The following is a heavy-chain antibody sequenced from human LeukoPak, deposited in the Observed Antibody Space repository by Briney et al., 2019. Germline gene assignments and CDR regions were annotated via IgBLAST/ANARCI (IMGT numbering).Heavy chain of an antibody. Sequence: SETLSLTFAVYGGSFSCYYWSWIRPPPGKGLGWSGEINHSGSTNYNPSLKSRVTISVDTSKNQFSLKLSSVTAADTAVYYCARGVYGYSYGYGMDVWGKGTTVTVSS. CDR2: INHSGST. D-gene: IGHD5-18*01. CDR3: ARGVYGYSYGYGMDV. J-gene: IGHJ6*04. V-gene: IGHV4-34*01. CDR1: GGSFSCYY.